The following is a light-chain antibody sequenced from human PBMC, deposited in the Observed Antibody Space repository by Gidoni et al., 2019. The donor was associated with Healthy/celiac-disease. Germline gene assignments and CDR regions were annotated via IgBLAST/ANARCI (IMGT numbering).Light chain of an antibody. V-gene: IGKV2-28*01. CDR3: MQALQTPS. CDR2: LGS. CDR1: QSLLHSNGYNY. Sequence: DIVMTPSPLSLPVTPGEPASISCRSSQSLLHSNGYNYLDWYLQKPGQSPQLLIYLGSNRASGVPDRFSGSGSGTDFTLKISRVEAEDVGVYYCMQALQTPSFXQXTRLEIK. J-gene: IGKJ5*01.